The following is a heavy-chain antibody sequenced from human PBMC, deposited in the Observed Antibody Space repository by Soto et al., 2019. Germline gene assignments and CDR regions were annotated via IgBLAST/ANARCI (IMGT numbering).Heavy chain of an antibody. CDR1: GFTFDDYA. CDR2: ISWNSGSI. J-gene: IGHJ4*02. V-gene: IGHV3-9*01. CDR3: AKDIEDYYDSSGYFDY. D-gene: IGHD3-22*01. Sequence: SLRLSCAASGFTFDDYAMHWVRQAPGKGLEWVSGISWNSGSIGYADSVKGRFTISRDNAKNSLYLQTNSLRAEDTALYYCAKDIEDYYDSSGYFDYWGQGTLVTVSS.